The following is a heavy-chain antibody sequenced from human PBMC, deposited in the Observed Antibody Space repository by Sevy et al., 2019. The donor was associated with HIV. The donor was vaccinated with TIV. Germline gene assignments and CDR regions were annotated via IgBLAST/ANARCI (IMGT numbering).Heavy chain of an antibody. J-gene: IGHJ4*02. CDR2: TQYDGGNK. CDR1: GFTFNSHG. CDR3: VKDPLISLGADLFDY. V-gene: IGHV3-30*02. Sequence: GGSLRLSCATSGFTFNSHGMHWVRQAPGKGLEWVSFTQYDGGNKNYADSVKGRFTISRDNSKNTLYLQLSSLRTEDTALYYCVKDPLISLGADLFDYWGQGTLVTVSS. D-gene: IGHD7-27*01.